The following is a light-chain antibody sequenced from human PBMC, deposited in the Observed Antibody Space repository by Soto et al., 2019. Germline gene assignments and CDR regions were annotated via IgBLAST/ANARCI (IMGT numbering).Light chain of an antibody. CDR2: DVS. Sequence: AIQLTLSPSSLSASVGDRVTITCRASQGIGSSTFAWYQQKAGKAPTLLIYDVSNLQRGVPTRFSGSGSGTDFSLTISSLQPEDFATYYCQQFDTYPLTFGQGTRLDIK. CDR1: QGIGSST. CDR3: QQFDTYPLT. V-gene: IGKV1-13*02. J-gene: IGKJ5*01.